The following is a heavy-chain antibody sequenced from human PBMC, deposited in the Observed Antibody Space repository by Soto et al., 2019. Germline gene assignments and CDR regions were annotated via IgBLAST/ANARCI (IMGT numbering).Heavy chain of an antibody. CDR1: GGSINSGGYY. V-gene: IGHV4-31*03. CDR3: ARSSISKKIDY. Sequence: QVQLQESGPGLVKPSQTLTLTCSVSGGSINSGGYYWTWIRQHPGKGLEWIGNIYYSGSTSYKPSLKSRVTISIDTSKTHFSLKLSSVTAADTAVYYCARSSISKKIDYWGQGTLVTVSS. J-gene: IGHJ4*02. CDR2: IYYSGST. D-gene: IGHD2-2*01.